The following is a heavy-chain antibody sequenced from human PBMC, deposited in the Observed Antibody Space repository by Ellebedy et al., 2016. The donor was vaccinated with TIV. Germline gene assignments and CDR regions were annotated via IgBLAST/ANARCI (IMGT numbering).Heavy chain of an antibody. D-gene: IGHD5-24*01. Sequence: SVKVSCKASGFIFTSSAVQWVRQARGQRLEWIGWIVVGSGNTNYAQKFQERVTITRDMSTGTAYMELSSLRSEDTAVYYCAAASMATPNACDIWGQGTMVTVSS. CDR1: GFIFTSSA. CDR2: IVVGSGNT. J-gene: IGHJ3*02. V-gene: IGHV1-58*01. CDR3: AAASMATPNACDI.